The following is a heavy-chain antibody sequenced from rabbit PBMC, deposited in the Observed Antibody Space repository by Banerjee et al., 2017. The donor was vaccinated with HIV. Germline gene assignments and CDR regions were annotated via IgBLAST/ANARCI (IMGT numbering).Heavy chain of an antibody. D-gene: IGHD2-1*01. CDR3: ARLGDGAFKL. J-gene: IGHJ4*01. Sequence: QQQLEESGGGLVKPGGTLTLTCKASGIDFSGSGCMCWVRQAPGKGLEWIACIYTGSGSALYVSWAKGRFTISKTSSTMVTLQMTSLTAADTATYFCARLGDGAFKLWGPGTLVTVS. V-gene: IGHV1S45*01. CDR1: GIDFSGSGC. CDR2: IYTGSGSA.